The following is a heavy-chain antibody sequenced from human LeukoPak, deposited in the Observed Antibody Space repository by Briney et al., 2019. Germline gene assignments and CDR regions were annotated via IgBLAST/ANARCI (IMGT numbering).Heavy chain of an antibody. D-gene: IGHD3-22*01. CDR3: ARDFYDTSGYYYDY. V-gene: IGHV3-30*04. CDR1: GFTFSIYA. CDR2: ISYDGRNK. J-gene: IGHJ4*02. Sequence: GGSLRLSCAASGFTFSIYAMHWVRQAPGKGLEWVSIISYDGRNKYYTDSVKGRFTISRDNSKNTLYLQMNSLRAEDTAVYYCARDFYDTSGYYYDYWGQGTLVTVSS.